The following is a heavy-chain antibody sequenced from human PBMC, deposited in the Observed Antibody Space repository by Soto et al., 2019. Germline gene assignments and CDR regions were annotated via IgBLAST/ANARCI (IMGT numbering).Heavy chain of an antibody. Sequence: QVQLQQWGAGLLKPSETLALTCAVYGGSFSGYYWSWIRQPPGKGLEWIGEINHSGSTNYNPSLQSRVHLSVDPSKNQCSRKLSPVTAAQTAVYYCARGGYSGYDFFDYWGQGTLVTVSS. CDR2: INHSGST. D-gene: IGHD5-12*01. CDR1: GGSFSGYY. J-gene: IGHJ4*02. CDR3: ARGGYSGYDFFDY. V-gene: IGHV4-34*01.